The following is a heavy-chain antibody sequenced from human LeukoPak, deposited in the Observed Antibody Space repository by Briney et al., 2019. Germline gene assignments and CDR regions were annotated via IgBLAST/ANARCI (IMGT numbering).Heavy chain of an antibody. CDR2: ISSSGSTI. CDR3: ARYCSGGSCPYYYYGMDV. Sequence: GGSLRLSCAASGFSFSSYSMNWVREAPGKGLEWVSYISSSGSTIYYADSVKGRFTISRDNAKNSLYLQMNSLRAEDTAVYYCARYCSGGSCPYYYYGMDVWGQGTTVTVSS. CDR1: GFSFSSYS. J-gene: IGHJ6*02. V-gene: IGHV3-48*04. D-gene: IGHD2-15*01.